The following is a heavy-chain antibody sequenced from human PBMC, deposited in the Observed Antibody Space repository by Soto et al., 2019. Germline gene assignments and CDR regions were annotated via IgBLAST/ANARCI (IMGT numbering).Heavy chain of an antibody. J-gene: IGHJ4*02. CDR1: GFTFSSYA. V-gene: IGHV3-23*01. CDR2: ISGSGGST. Sequence: EVQLLESGGGLVQPGGSLRLSCAASGFTFSSYAMSWVRQAPGKGLEWVSAISGSGGSTYYADSVKGRFTISRDNSKNTLYLQKNRLRSGDTAVYYCEKEGLQLGGGYFDYWGQGTLVTVSS. D-gene: IGHD6-13*01. CDR3: EKEGLQLGGGYFDY.